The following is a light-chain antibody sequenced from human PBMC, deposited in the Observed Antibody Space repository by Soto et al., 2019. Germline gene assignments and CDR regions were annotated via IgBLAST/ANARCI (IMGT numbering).Light chain of an antibody. CDR2: GAS. V-gene: IGKV3-15*01. CDR1: QSVSSN. Sequence: EIVMTQSPATLSVSPGVRATLSCRASQSVSSNLAWYQQKPGQAPSLLIYGASTRATGTPARFSGSGSGTESIHTTSEREPEDSGIYRCHQLGGSPETSGQGTKVEVK. J-gene: IGKJ1*01. CDR3: HQLGGSPET.